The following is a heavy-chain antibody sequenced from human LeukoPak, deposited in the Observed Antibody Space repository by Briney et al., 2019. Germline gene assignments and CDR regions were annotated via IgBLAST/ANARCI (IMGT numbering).Heavy chain of an antibody. Sequence: QPGGSLRLSCAASGFTFSSYGMSWVRQAPGKGLEWVSAISGSGDNIYYADSVKGRFTISRDNSKNTLYLQMNSLRAEDTAVYYCAKDSSSWYYFDYWGQGTLVTVSS. V-gene: IGHV3-23*01. CDR2: ISGSGDNI. CDR1: GFTFSSYG. D-gene: IGHD6-13*01. CDR3: AKDSSSWYYFDY. J-gene: IGHJ4*02.